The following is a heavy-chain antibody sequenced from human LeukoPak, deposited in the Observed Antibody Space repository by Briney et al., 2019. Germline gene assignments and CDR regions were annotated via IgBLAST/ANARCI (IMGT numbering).Heavy chain of an antibody. J-gene: IGHJ3*02. CDR2: FDPEDGET. CDR3: ATGRGATDAFDI. CDR1: GYTLTELS. V-gene: IGHV1-24*01. Sequence: ASVKVSCKVSGYTLTELSMHWVRQAPGKGLEWMGGFDPEDGETIYAQKFQGRVTMTEDTSTDTAYMELSSLRSEDTAVYYCATGRGATDAFDIWGQGTMVTVSS. D-gene: IGHD1-26*01.